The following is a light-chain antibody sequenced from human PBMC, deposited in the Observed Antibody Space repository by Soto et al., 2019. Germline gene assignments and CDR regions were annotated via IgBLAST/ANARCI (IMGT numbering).Light chain of an antibody. Sequence: EIVMTQSPATLSVSPGERATLSCRASQSVSSNLAWYQQRPGQAPRLLMYGASTRADGIPARFTGSGSGTDFTLTISSLEPEDFAIYYCQQRSNWPRFTFGPGTKVDI. J-gene: IGKJ3*01. CDR3: QQRSNWPRFT. CDR2: GAS. CDR1: QSVSSN. V-gene: IGKV3-15*01.